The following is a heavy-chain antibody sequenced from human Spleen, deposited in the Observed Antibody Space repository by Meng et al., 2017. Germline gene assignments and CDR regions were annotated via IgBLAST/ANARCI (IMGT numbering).Heavy chain of an antibody. CDR3: AGSGSYYINSDY. V-gene: IGHV3-53*01. CDR1: GFTVSSNY. J-gene: IGHJ4*02. Sequence: GESLKISCAASGFTVSSNYMSWVRQAPGKGLEWVSVIYSGGSTYYADSVKGRFTISRDNSKNTLYLQMNSLRAEDTAVYYCAGSGSYYINSDYWGQGTLVTVSS. CDR2: IYSGGST. D-gene: IGHD3-10*01.